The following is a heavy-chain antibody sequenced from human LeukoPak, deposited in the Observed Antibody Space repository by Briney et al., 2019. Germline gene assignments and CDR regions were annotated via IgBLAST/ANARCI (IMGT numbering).Heavy chain of an antibody. V-gene: IGHV4-39*01. D-gene: IGHD5-12*01. CDR3: ARGVATTNL. CDR2: IYYTGST. Sequence: SETLSLTCAVSGASISGSGYYLGWIRQPPGKGLEWIGNIYYTGSTYYNASLQSRVTISIDMSKNQFSLRLSSVTAADTAVYYCARGVATTNLWGQGTLVTVSS. CDR1: GASISGSGYY. J-gene: IGHJ4*02.